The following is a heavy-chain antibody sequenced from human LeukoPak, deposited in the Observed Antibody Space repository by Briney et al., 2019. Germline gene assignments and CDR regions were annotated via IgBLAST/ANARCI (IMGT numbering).Heavy chain of an antibody. Sequence: KPSETLSLTCTVSGGSISSSSYYWGWIRQPPGKGLEWIGSIYYSGSTYYNPSLKSRVTISVDTSKNQFSLKQSSVTAADTAVYYCARGGPTYYYGSGSPNPFDPWGQGTLVTVSS. CDR3: ARGGPTYYYGSGSPNPFDP. J-gene: IGHJ5*02. V-gene: IGHV4-39*07. CDR1: GGSISSSSYY. CDR2: IYYSGST. D-gene: IGHD3-10*01.